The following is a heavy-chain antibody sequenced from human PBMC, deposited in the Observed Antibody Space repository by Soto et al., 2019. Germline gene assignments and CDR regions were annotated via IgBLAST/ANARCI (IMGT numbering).Heavy chain of an antibody. D-gene: IGHD3-3*01. V-gene: IGHV3-15*01. CDR3: TTDGSRITIFGVVITYYFDY. CDR1: GFTFSNAW. CDR2: IKSKTDGGTT. Sequence: GGSLRLSCAASGFTFSNAWMSWVRQAPGKGLEWVGRIKSKTDGGTTDYAAPVKGRFTISRDDSKNTLYLQMNSLKTEDTAVYYCTTDGSRITIFGVVITYYFDYWGQGTLVTVSS. J-gene: IGHJ4*02.